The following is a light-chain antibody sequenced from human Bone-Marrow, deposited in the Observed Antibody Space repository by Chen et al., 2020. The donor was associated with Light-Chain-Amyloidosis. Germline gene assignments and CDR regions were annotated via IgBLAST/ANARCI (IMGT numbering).Light chain of an antibody. J-gene: IGKJ1*01. Sequence: EIVLTQSPGTLSWSPGERATLSCRASQSVSSSYLAWYQQKPGQAPRLLIYGASSRATGIPDRFSGSGSGTDFTITISRLEPEDFAVYYCQQYGSSPTWTFGQGTKVEIK. CDR1: QSVSSSY. CDR2: GAS. CDR3: QQYGSSPTWT. V-gene: IGKV3-20*01.